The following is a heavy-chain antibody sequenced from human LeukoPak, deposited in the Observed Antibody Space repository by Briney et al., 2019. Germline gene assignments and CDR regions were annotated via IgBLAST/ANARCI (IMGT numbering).Heavy chain of an antibody. J-gene: IGHJ6*02. V-gene: IGHV3-30*03. CDR2: ISYDGSNK. Sequence: PGGSLRLSCAASGFTFSSYGMHWVRQAPGKGLEWVAVISYDGSNKYYADSVKGRFTISRDNSKNTLYLQMNSLRAEDTAVYYCAREVAAGGYYYYAMDVWGQGATVTVSS. D-gene: IGHD6-13*01. CDR3: AREVAAGGYYYYAMDV. CDR1: GFTFSSYG.